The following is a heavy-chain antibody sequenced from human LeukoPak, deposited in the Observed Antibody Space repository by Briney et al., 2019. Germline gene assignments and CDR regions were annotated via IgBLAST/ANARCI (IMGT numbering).Heavy chain of an antibody. J-gene: IGHJ4*02. CDR1: GFTFSSYA. D-gene: IGHD3-16*01. CDR2: ISGNGDIT. Sequence: GGSLRLSCATSGFTFSSYAMSWVRQAPGKGLEWVSAISGNGDITYYTDSVKGRFTIPRDNSKNTLYLQMNSLRAEDTAVYYCAKVTGGDMITYGGLDYWGQGTLVTVSS. CDR3: AKVTGGDMITYGGLDY. V-gene: IGHV3-23*01.